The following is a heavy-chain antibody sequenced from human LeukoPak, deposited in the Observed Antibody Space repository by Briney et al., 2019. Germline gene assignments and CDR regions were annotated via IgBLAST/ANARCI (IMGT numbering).Heavy chain of an antibody. CDR1: GYTFTSYD. CDR3: ARGPPNWGYDY. D-gene: IGHD7-27*01. V-gene: IGHV1-8*01. J-gene: IGHJ4*02. Sequence: ASVKVSCTASGYTFTSYDFNWVRQATGQRPEWMGWMSPNSGGTGYAQKFQDRVTMTRNTSISTAYMELSSLRSDDTAVYYCARGPPNWGYDYWGPGTLVTVSS. CDR2: MSPNSGGT.